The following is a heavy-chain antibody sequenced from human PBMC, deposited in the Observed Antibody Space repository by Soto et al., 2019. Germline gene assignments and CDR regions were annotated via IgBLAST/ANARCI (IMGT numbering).Heavy chain of an antibody. V-gene: IGHV3-30-3*01. CDR1: GFTFSNYA. J-gene: IGHJ4*02. CDR2: ISYDGSNK. CDR3: ARGVVVLVPAASFDY. Sequence: GGSLRLSCAASGFTFSNYAMHWVRQAPGKGLEWVAVISYDGSNKYYADSVKGRFTISRDNSKNTLYLQMNSLRAEDTAVYYCARGVVVLVPAASFDYWGQGTLVTVSS. D-gene: IGHD2-2*01.